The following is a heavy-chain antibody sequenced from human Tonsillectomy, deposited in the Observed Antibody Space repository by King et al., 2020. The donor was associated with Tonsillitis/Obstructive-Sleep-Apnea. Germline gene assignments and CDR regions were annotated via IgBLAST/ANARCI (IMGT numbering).Heavy chain of an antibody. CDR1: GFTVSSNY. D-gene: IGHD3-22*01. J-gene: IGHJ4*02. CDR3: ARRGGYYDSSGPGDY. CDR2: IYSGGST. V-gene: IGHV3-53*01. Sequence: VQLVESGGGLIQPGGSLRLSCAASGFTVSSNYMSWVRQAPGKGLEWVSVIYSGGSTYYADSVKGRFTISRDNSKNTLYLQMNSLRDEDTAVYYCARRGGYYDSSGPGDYWGQGTLVTVSS.